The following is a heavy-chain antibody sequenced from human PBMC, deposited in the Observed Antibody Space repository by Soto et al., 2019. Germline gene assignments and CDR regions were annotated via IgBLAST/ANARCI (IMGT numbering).Heavy chain of an antibody. CDR2: VFTTGTT. CDR1: GGSISSGDYY. Sequence: LSLTCTVSGGSISSGDYYWSWVRQSAGKGLEWIGRVFTTGTTDYNPSLKGRVAISVDTSKNQFSLSLRSVTAADTAIYYCARDFNSIFDDFADMRWNFDPWGQGTLVTVSS. CDR3: ARDFNSIFDDFADMRWNFDP. D-gene: IGHD3-3*02. J-gene: IGHJ5*02. V-gene: IGHV4-61*02.